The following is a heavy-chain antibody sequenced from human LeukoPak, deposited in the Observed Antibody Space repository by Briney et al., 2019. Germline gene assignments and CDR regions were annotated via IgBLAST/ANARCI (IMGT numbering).Heavy chain of an antibody. Sequence: KTSETLSLTCAVSGGSINSGGYSYNWIRQPPGKGLEWIGYIYNSGSTPYNPSLKSRVTMSVDTSKNQFSLKLSFVTAADTAVYYCARGWGPAYCGGDCHRHFDYWGQGALVTVSS. D-gene: IGHD2-21*02. CDR1: GGSINSGGYS. V-gene: IGHV4-30-4*07. CDR3: ARGWGPAYCGGDCHRHFDY. CDR2: IYNSGST. J-gene: IGHJ4*02.